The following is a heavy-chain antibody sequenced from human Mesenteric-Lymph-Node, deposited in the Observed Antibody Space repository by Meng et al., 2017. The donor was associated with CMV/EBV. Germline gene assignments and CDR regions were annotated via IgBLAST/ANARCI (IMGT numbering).Heavy chain of an antibody. CDR2: LNYSGGT. D-gene: IGHD3-10*01. CDR3: AGTHYYGSGSSPWFDP. J-gene: IGHJ5*02. Sequence: QLQLQESGPGLVKPSETLSLTCPVSGGSISSSSYYWGWNRQPPGKGVEWGGSLNYSGGTSYNPPLKSRVTISVDTTNNQFSLKLSSVAAADTAVEYCAGTHYYGSGSSPWFDPWGQGTLVTVSS. CDR1: GGSISSSSYY. V-gene: IGHV4-39*01.